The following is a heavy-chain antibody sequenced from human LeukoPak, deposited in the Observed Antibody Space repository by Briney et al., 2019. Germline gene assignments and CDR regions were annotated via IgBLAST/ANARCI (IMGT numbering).Heavy chain of an antibody. CDR3: ARNHYYDFWSGYYADYYSDY. CDR1: GGSISSYY. V-gene: IGHV4-4*07. J-gene: IGHJ4*02. CDR2: IYTSGST. Sequence: SETLSLTCTVSGGSISSYYWSWIRQPAGKGLEWIGRIYTSGSTNYNPSLKSRVTMSVDTSKNQFSLKLSSVTAADTAVYYCARNHYYDFWSGYYADYYSDYWGQGTLVTVSS. D-gene: IGHD3-3*01.